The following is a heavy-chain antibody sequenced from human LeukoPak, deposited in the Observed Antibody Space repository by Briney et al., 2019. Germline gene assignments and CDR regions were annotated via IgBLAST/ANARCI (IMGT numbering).Heavy chain of an antibody. CDR2: IYYSGST. CDR3: ARYIRRVIIRVDDAFDI. J-gene: IGHJ3*02. D-gene: IGHD3-10*02. V-gene: IGHV4-39*01. CDR1: GGSISSSSYY. Sequence: PSETLSLTCTVSGGSISSSSYYWGWIRQPPGKGLEWIGSIYYSGSTYYNPSLKSRVTISVDTSKNQFSLKLSSVTAADTAVYCCARYIRRVIIRVDDAFDIWGQGTMVTVSS.